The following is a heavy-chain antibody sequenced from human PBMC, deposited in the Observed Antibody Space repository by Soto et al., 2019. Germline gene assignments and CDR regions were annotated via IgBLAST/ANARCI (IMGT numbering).Heavy chain of an antibody. D-gene: IGHD6-6*01. CDR1: GYTFTGYY. J-gene: IGHJ6*03. CDR3: ARDREYSRSSSPRGPHYYYYMDV. CDR2: INPNSGGT. V-gene: IGHV1-2*04. Sequence: ASVKVSCKASGYTFTGYYMHWVRQAPGQGLEWMGWINPNSGGTNYAQKFQGWVTMTRDTSISADYMELSRLRSDETAVYYCARDREYSRSSSPRGPHYYYYMDVWGKGTTVTVSS.